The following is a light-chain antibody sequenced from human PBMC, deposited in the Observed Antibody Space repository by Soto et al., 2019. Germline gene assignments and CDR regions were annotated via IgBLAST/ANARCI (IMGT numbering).Light chain of an antibody. V-gene: IGKV3D-20*01. Sequence: EVVLAQSPATLSLSPGERATLSCGASQSVNSSYLAWYQQKPGLAPRRLIFDASSRATGIPDRFSGSGSGTDFTLTISRLEPEDSAVYYCQQYGNSPYTFGQGTKLEIK. CDR1: QSVNSSY. CDR2: DAS. CDR3: QQYGNSPYT. J-gene: IGKJ2*01.